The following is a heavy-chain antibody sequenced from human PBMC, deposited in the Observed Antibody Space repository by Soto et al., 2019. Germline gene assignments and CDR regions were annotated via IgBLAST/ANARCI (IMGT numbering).Heavy chain of an antibody. CDR3: ARVAIVASGINYYYGMDV. V-gene: IGHV6-1*01. Sequence: KQSPTLSLTCAISGDSVSSNSAAWNWIRQSPSRGLEWLGRTYYRSKWYNDYAVSVKSRITINPDTSKNQFSLQLNSVTPEDTAVYYCARVAIVASGINYYYGMDVWGQGTTVTVSS. D-gene: IGHD5-12*01. J-gene: IGHJ6*02. CDR2: TYYRSKWYN. CDR1: GDSVSSNSAA.